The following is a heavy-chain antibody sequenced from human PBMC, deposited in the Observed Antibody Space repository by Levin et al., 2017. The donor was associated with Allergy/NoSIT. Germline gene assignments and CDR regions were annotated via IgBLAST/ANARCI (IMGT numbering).Heavy chain of an antibody. J-gene: IGHJ4*02. CDR3: ALPHGGSYGSLNFDY. V-gene: IGHV3-21*01. CDR1: GFTFSSYS. CDR2: ISSSSSYI. D-gene: IGHD5-18*01. Sequence: PGGSLRLSCAASGFTFSSYSMNWVRQAPGKGLEWVSSISSSSSYIYYADSVKGRFTISRDNAKNSLYLQMNSLRAEDTAVYYCALPHGGSYGSLNFDYWGQGTLVTVSS.